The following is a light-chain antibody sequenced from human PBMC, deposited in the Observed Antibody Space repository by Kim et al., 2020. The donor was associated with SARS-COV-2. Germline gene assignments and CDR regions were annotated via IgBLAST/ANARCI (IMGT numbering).Light chain of an antibody. CDR1: QGIRNY. V-gene: IGKV1-27*01. J-gene: IGKJ1*01. Sequence: DVQMTQSPSSLSASVGDRVTITCRASQGIRNYLAWYQQRPGKVPKLLIYSATTLQSGVPSRFSGSGSGTDFTLTIRSLQLEDVATYYCQKYNRAPRTFGQGTKVDIK. CDR2: SAT. CDR3: QKYNRAPRT.